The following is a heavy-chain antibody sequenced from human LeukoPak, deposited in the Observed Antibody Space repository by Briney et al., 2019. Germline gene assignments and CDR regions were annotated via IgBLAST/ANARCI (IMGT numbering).Heavy chain of an antibody. CDR3: ARRCGGDCPILFDY. Sequence: SETLSLTCTVSGGSISSHTYNWGWIRQPPGKGLEWIGEINHSGSTNYNPSLKSRVTISVDTSKNQFSLKLSSVTAADTAVYYCARRCGGDCPILFDYWGQGTLVTVSS. CDR2: INHSGST. J-gene: IGHJ4*02. V-gene: IGHV4-39*07. D-gene: IGHD2-21*02. CDR1: GGSISSHTYN.